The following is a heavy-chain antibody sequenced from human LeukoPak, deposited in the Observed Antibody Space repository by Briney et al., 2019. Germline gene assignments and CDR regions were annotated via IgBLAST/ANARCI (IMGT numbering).Heavy chain of an antibody. Sequence: GGSLRLSCAASGFTFSDYYMSWFRQAPGKGLEWVSYISGSGTTILYADSVRGRFTISRDNAKNSLHLEMNSLRAEDTAVYYCARSMGATTLKAFDYWGQGTLVTVSS. CDR2: ISGSGTTI. V-gene: IGHV3-11*04. CDR1: GFTFSDYY. CDR3: ARSMGATTLKAFDY. J-gene: IGHJ4*02. D-gene: IGHD1-26*01.